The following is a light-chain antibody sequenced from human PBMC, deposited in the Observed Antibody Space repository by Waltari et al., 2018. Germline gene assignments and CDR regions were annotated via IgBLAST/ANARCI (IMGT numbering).Light chain of an antibody. V-gene: IGKV3-20*01. CDR1: QSVSSSY. J-gene: IGKJ1*01. Sequence: EIVLTQSPGTLSLSPGERATLSCRASQSVSSSYFAWYQQKPGQAPRLLIYGASNRATGIPDRFSGSGSGTDFTLTISRLEPEEFAVYYCQQYGSSPGTFGQGTKVET. CDR2: GAS. CDR3: QQYGSSPGT.